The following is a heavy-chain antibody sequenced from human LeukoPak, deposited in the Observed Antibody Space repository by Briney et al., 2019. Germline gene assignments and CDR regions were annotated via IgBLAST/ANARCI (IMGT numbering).Heavy chain of an antibody. CDR3: TRFLGYCSSTSCSNWFDP. Sequence: GGSLKLSCAASGFTFSDSTMHWVRQASGKGLEWVGRIRSKANSYATAYAASVKGRFTISRDDSKNTAYLQMNSLKTEDTAVYYCTRFLGYCSSTSCSNWFDPWGQGTLATVSS. J-gene: IGHJ5*02. CDR1: GFTFSDST. V-gene: IGHV3-73*01. CDR2: IRSKANSYAT. D-gene: IGHD2-2*01.